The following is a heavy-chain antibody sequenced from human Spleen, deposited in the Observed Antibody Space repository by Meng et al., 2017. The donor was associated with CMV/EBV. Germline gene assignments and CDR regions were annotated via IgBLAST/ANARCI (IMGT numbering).Heavy chain of an antibody. V-gene: IGHV3-7*01. CDR1: GFSFNNYA. D-gene: IGHD1-26*01. J-gene: IGHJ4*02. Sequence: GESLKISCAASGFSFNNYAMSWVRQAPGKGLEWVANIKRDGSEKYYVDSVKGRLTISRDNAKNSLYLQMNSLRAEDTAVYYCVRGEVGPYGDFDYWGQGTLVTVSS. CDR3: VRGEVGPYGDFDY. CDR2: IKRDGSEK.